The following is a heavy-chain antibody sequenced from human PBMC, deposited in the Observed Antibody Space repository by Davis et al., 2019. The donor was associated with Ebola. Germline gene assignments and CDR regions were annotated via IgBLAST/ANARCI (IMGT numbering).Heavy chain of an antibody. D-gene: IGHD1-26*01. J-gene: IGHJ6*02. Sequence: GGSLRLSCAASGFTFSSYSMNWVRQAPGKGLEWVSYISSSSSTIYYADSVKGRFTISRDNAKNSLYLQMNSLRDEDTAVYYCARADSGSLLYYYYGMDVWGQGTTVTVSS. CDR2: ISSSSSTI. CDR3: ARADSGSLLYYYYGMDV. V-gene: IGHV3-48*02. CDR1: GFTFSSYS.